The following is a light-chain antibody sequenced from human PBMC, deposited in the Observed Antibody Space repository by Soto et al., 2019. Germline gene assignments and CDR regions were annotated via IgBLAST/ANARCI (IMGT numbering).Light chain of an antibody. J-gene: IGKJ3*01. Sequence: AIPLTQSPSSLSASVGDRVTITCRASQGISSALAWYQQKPGIPPQLLIYEASSLEGGVPSRFSGSGSRTDFTLTISSLQPEDFATYYCQQFNSYPLAFGPGTKVDIK. CDR2: EAS. CDR3: QQFNSYPLA. V-gene: IGKV1-13*02. CDR1: QGISSA.